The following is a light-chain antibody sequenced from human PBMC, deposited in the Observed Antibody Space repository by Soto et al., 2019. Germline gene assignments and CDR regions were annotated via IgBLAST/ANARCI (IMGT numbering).Light chain of an antibody. CDR2: GAS. CDR1: QSVGST. CDR3: QQYSTSLT. V-gene: IGKV3-15*01. J-gene: IGKJ4*02. Sequence: EILMTQSPATLSVSPGERVILSCRASQSVGSTLALDQQKPCQAPRPLIRGASTRATGVPARVSGSGSGTEVARTISSLQSEDVAVSYCQQYSTSLTFGGGTTLDSK.